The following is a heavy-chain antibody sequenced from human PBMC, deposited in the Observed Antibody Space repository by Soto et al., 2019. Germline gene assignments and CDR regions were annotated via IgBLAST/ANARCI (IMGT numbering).Heavy chain of an antibody. J-gene: IGHJ6*02. CDR3: ARHYDFWSGYYYYYGMDV. CDR1: GFTFSSYS. V-gene: IGHV3-21*01. CDR2: ISSSSSYI. D-gene: IGHD3-3*01. Sequence: PRRSLRLSCAASGFTFSSYSMNWVRQAPGKGLEWVSSISSSSSYIYYADSVKGRFTVSRDNAKNSLYLQMNSLRAEDTAVYYCARHYDFWSGYYYYYGMDVWGQGTTVTVSS.